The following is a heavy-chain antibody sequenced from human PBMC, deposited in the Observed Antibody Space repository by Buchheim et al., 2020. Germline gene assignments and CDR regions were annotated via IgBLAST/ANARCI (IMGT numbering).Heavy chain of an antibody. Sequence: QVQLVQSGAEVKKPGASVKVSCKASGYTFTSYDINWVRQATGQGLEWMGWMNPNSGNTGYAQKFQGRVTMTRNTSISKAYMELSSLRSEDTAVYYCARHRPLDSSSWIYYYGMDVWGQGTT. D-gene: IGHD6-13*01. V-gene: IGHV1-8*01. J-gene: IGHJ6*02. CDR1: GYTFTSYD. CDR3: ARHRPLDSSSWIYYYGMDV. CDR2: MNPNSGNT.